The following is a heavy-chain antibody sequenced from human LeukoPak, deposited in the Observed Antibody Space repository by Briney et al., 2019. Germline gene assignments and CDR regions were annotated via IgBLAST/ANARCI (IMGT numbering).Heavy chain of an antibody. D-gene: IGHD1-26*01. CDR2: IIHIFGTA. J-gene: IGHJ4*02. V-gene: IGHV1-69*13. CDR1: GGTFSSYA. Sequence: SETVSCKASGGTFSSYALSWVRQPPGQGLEWMEGIIHIFGTAKHAQKFQGRVTLTAEESTRTAYMELSSLRPEETAVYYCARGSFLRSDCWGQGSLVTVSS. CDR3: ARGSFLRSDC.